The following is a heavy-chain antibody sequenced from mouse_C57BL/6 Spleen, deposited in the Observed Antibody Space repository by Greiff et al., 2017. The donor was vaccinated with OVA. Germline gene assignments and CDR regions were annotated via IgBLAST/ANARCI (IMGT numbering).Heavy chain of an antibody. D-gene: IGHD2-4*01. Sequence: QVQLQQSGAELVKPGASVKMSCKASGYTFTSYWITWVKQRPGQGLEWIGDIYPGSGSTNYNEKFKSKATLTVDTSSSTAYMQLSSLTSEDSAVYYCARRYDSLYAMDYWGQGTSVTVSS. CDR3: ARRYDSLYAMDY. J-gene: IGHJ4*01. CDR1: GYTFTSYW. CDR2: IYPGSGST. V-gene: IGHV1-55*01.